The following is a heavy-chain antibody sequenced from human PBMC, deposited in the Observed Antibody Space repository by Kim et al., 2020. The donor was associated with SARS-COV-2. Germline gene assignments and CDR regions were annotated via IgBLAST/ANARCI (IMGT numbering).Heavy chain of an antibody. CDR3: ARHVPNSSGRFDY. D-gene: IGHD6-19*01. CDR1: GDSISSSSSY. CDR2: ISDSGST. J-gene: IGHJ4*02. Sequence: SETLSLTCTVSGDSISSSSSYWGWIRQPPGKGLEWIESISDSGSTFNNPSLKSRVTISVVRSKNQFSLKLSSVTAADTAVDYCARHVPNSSGRFDYWGQGTLVTVSS. V-gene: IGHV4-39*01.